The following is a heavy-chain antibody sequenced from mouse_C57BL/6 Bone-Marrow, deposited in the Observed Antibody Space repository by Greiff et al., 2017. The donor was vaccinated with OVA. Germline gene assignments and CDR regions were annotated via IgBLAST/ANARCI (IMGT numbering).Heavy chain of an antibody. D-gene: IGHD2-4*01. V-gene: IGHV14-4*01. CDR2: IDPENGDT. CDR3: TLYDYDVAWFAY. J-gene: IGHJ3*01. Sequence: EVKLMESGAELVRPGASVKLSCTASGFNIKDDYMHWVKQRPEQGLEWIGWIDPENGDTEYASKFQGKATITADTSSNTAYLQLSSLTSEDTAVYYCTLYDYDVAWFAYWGQGTLVTVSA. CDR1: GFNIKDDY.